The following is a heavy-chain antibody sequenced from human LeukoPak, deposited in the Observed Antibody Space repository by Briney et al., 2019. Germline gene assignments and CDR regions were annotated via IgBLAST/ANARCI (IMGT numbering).Heavy chain of an antibody. CDR2: ISVSGGTI. J-gene: IGHJ4*02. CDR3: ATNGHGTYEEYFFDS. CDR1: GFSFSDYY. V-gene: IGHV3-11*04. D-gene: IGHD3-16*01. Sequence: GGSLRLSCAASGFSFSDYYMSWIRQAPGKGLEWISYISVSGGTISYADSVKGRFTISRDNAKNSLDLQMNSLRVEDTAVYYCATNGHGTYEEYFFDSWGQGTLVTVSS.